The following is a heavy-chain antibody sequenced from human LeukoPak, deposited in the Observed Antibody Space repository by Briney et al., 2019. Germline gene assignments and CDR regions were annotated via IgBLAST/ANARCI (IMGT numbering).Heavy chain of an antibody. CDR1: GFTFGDYS. V-gene: IGHV3-49*04. D-gene: IGHD1-26*01. CDR3: TRGRRATHDY. CDR2: IRSKAYGGTT. Sequence: GSLRLSCTASGFTFGDYSMNWVRQAPGKGLEWVGFIRSKAYGGTTEYAASVKGRFTISRDDSKSIAYLQMNSLKTEDTAVYYCTRGRRATHDYWGQGALGTVSS. J-gene: IGHJ4*02.